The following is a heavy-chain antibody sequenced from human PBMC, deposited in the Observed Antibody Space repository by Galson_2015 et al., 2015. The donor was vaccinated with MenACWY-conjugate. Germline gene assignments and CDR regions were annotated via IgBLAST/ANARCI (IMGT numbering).Heavy chain of an antibody. CDR3: ARGQYSINFYVHDY. V-gene: IGHV1-3*04. J-gene: IGHJ4*02. Sequence: SVKVSCKASGYIFTRYAIHWVRQAPGQRLEWMGWMNTGSGNTKYSQKLQGRLTITRNASASTAYMDLSSLTSEDTAVYYCARGQYSINFYVHDYWGQGTLVTVSS. CDR2: MNTGSGNT. CDR1: GYIFTRYA. D-gene: IGHD6-6*01.